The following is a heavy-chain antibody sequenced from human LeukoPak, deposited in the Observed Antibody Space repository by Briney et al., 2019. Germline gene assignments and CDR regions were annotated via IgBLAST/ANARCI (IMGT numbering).Heavy chain of an antibody. D-gene: IGHD6-13*01. CDR1: GFTFSSSA. J-gene: IGHJ4*02. CDR3: AKDLSSWNDY. V-gene: IGHV3-23*01. CDR2: ISGSGGST. Sequence: GGSLRLSCAASGFTFSSSAMSWVRQVPGKGLEWVSAISGSGGSTYYADSVKGRFTISRDNSKNTLYLQMNSLRAEDTAIYYCAKDLSSWNDYWGQGTLVTVSS.